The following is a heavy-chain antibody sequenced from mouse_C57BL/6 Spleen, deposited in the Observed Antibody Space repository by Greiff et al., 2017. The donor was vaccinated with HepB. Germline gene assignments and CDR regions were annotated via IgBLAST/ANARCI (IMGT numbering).Heavy chain of an antibody. CDR2: IYPGDGDT. CDR3: ARGGGLRRYFDV. J-gene: IGHJ1*03. CDR1: GYAFSSSW. Sequence: VMLVESGPELVKPGASVKISCKASGYAFSSSWMNWVKQRPGKGLEWIGRIYPGDGDTNYNGKFKGKATLTADKSSSTAYMQLSSLTSEDSAVYFCARGGGLRRYFDVWGTGTTVTVSS. V-gene: IGHV1-82*01. D-gene: IGHD2-2*01.